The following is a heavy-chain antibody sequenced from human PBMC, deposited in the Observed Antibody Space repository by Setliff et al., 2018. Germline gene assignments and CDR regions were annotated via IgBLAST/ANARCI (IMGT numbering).Heavy chain of an antibody. CDR1: AYIFNSYG. CDR2: ISSYNDVT. V-gene: IGHV1-18*01. CDR3: AISTLSICTAGPCPNAFDV. J-gene: IGHJ3*01. Sequence: ASVKVSCKASAYIFNSYGISWVRQAPGQGLEWMGWISSYNDVTNYAQRFQGRVTMTTDTSTSATFMELRSLRSDDTAVYYCAISTLSICTAGPCPNAFDVCGQGTMVTVSS. D-gene: IGHD2-8*02.